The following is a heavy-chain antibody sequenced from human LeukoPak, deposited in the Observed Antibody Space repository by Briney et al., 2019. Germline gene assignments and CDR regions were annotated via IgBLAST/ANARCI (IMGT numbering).Heavy chain of an antibody. D-gene: IGHD6-13*01. CDR2: INHSGST. CDR3: ARDSGIAAAGKFDY. Sequence: SETLSLTCAVYGGSFSGYYWSWIRQPPGKGLEWIGEINHSGSTNYNPSLKSRVTISVDTSKNQFSLKLSSVTAADTAVYYCARDSGIAAAGKFDYWGQGTLVTVSS. V-gene: IGHV4-34*01. J-gene: IGHJ4*02. CDR1: GGSFSGYY.